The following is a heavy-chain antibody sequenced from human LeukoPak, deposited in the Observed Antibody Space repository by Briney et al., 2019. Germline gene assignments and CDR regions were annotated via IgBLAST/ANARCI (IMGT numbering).Heavy chain of an antibody. Sequence: PSETLTLTCTVSGASMDKYYWSWIRQPPGKGLECIGYIYYSGAPNYNPSLKSRVTISVDTSKNQFSLKLSSVTAADTAVYYCARATPGEGSPRYDYVWGSYRVYYFDYWGQGTLVTVSS. D-gene: IGHD3-16*02. CDR3: ARATPGEGSPRYDYVWGSYRVYYFDY. CDR1: GASMDKYY. V-gene: IGHV4-59*08. J-gene: IGHJ4*02. CDR2: IYYSGAP.